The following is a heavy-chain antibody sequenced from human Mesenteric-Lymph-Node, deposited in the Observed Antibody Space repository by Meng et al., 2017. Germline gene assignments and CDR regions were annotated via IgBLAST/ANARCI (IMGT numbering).Heavy chain of an antibody. J-gene: IGHJ4*02. V-gene: IGHV4-59*01. Sequence: QVQLQESVLGLVKPSQTLSPTCTVSGGSISSYYWSWIRQPPGKGLEWIGYIYYSGSTNYNPSLKSRVTISVDTSKNQFSLKLSSVTAADTAVYYCARDTADLLDYWGQGTLVTVSS. CDR1: GGSISSYY. D-gene: IGHD2-21*02. CDR2: IYYSGST. CDR3: ARDTADLLDY.